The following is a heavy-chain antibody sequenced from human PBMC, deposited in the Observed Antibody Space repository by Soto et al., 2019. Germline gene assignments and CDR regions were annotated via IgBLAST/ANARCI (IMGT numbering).Heavy chain of an antibody. V-gene: IGHV5-51*01. CDR2: IYPGDSDT. CDR1: GYSFTSYW. CDR3: ARQWAAAGGLLDY. D-gene: IGHD6-13*01. J-gene: IGHJ4*02. Sequence: GESLKISCKGSGYSFTSYWIGWVRQMPGKGLEWLGIIYPGDSDTRYSPSFQGQVTISADKSISTAYLQWSSLKASDTAMYYCARQWAAAGGLLDYWGQGTLVTVSS.